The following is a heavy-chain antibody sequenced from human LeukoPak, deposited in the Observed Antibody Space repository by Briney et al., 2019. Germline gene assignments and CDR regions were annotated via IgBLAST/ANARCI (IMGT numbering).Heavy chain of an antibody. D-gene: IGHD6-19*01. J-gene: IGHJ4*02. CDR2: ISWNSGSI. CDR1: GFTFDDYA. Sequence: PGGSLRVSCAASGFTFDDYAMHWVRQAPGKGLEWVSGISWNSGSIGYADSVKGRFTISRDNAKNSLYLQMNSLRAEDTALYYCAKDFSAVASTKAFDYWGQGTLVTVSS. V-gene: IGHV3-9*01. CDR3: AKDFSAVASTKAFDY.